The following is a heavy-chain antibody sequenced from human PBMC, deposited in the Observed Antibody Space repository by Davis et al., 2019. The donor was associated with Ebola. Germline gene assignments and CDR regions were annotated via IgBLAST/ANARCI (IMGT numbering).Heavy chain of an antibody. D-gene: IGHD4-17*01. J-gene: IGHJ4*02. Sequence: MPSETLSLTCTVSGGSISSYYWSWIRQPPGKGLEWIGYIYYSGSTNYNPSLKSRVTISVDTSKNQFSLKLSSVTAADTAVYYCAKGRGDYGDYVIDYWGQGTLVTVSS. CDR2: IYYSGST. CDR1: GGSISSYY. CDR3: AKGRGDYGDYVIDY. V-gene: IGHV4-59*01.